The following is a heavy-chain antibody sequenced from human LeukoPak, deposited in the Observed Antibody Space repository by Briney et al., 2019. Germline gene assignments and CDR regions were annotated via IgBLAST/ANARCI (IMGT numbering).Heavy chain of an antibody. V-gene: IGHV5-51*01. D-gene: IGHD7-27*01. CDR3: ARRELGILYYFDY. J-gene: IGHJ4*02. Sequence: GESLKISCKGSGYSFTSYWIGWVCQMPGKGLEWMGIIYPSDSDTTSSPSFQGQVTISADKSISTAYLQWSSLKASDTAMYYCARRELGILYYFDYWGQGTLVTVSS. CDR2: IYPSDSDT. CDR1: GYSFTSYW.